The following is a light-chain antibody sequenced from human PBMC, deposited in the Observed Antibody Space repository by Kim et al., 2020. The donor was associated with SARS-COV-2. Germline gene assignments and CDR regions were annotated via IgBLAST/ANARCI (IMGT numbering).Light chain of an antibody. J-gene: IGLJ1*01. CDR3: SSYTSSSTYV. CDR1: SSDIVGYNY. V-gene: IGLV2-14*03. CDR2: GVS. Sequence: GQSSTRACTGSSSDIVGYNYVSWYQQQPGKAPKLMIYGVSNRPSGVSNRFSGSKSGNTASLTISGLQAEDEADYFCSSYTSSSTYVFGTGTKVTVL.